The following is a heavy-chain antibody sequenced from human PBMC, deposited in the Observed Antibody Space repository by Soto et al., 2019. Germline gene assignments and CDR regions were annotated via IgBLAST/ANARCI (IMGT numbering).Heavy chain of an antibody. CDR3: AKDSRAFCGGDCSKDY. CDR1: GFIFSNYG. CDR2: TSFSGGRT. Sequence: PGGSLRLSCAASGFIFSNYGMTWVRQGPGRGLEWVSTTSFSGGRTYYADSVKGRFTISRDNSNNTLFLQMSSLRAEDTAIYYCAKDSRAFCGGDCSKDYWGQGTLVTVSS. J-gene: IGHJ4*02. D-gene: IGHD2-21*02. V-gene: IGHV3-23*01.